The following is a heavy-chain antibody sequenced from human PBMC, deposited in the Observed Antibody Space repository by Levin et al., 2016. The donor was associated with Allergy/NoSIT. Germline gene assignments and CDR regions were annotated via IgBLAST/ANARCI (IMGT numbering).Heavy chain of an antibody. D-gene: IGHD2-15*01. Sequence: SLKISCTASGFTFDDYAVHWVRQAPGKGLEWVSGISWNGGSFGYADSLRGRFTISRDNAKNSLYLQMNSLRPEDTALYYCARSRGVLSPTLNAFDIWGQGTMVNVSS. CDR2: ISWNGGSF. J-gene: IGHJ3*02. V-gene: IGHV3-9*01. CDR1: GFTFDDYA. CDR3: ARSRGVLSPTLNAFDI.